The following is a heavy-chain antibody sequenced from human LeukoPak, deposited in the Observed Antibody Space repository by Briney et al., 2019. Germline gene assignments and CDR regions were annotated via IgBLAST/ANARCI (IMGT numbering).Heavy chain of an antibody. CDR1: GYSFNSYY. D-gene: IGHD5-12*01. CDR2: ISAYSGNT. J-gene: IGHJ6*02. Sequence: ASVKVSRKASGYSFNSYYMTWVRQAPGQGLEWMGWISAYSGNTNYAQKLQGRVTMTTDTSTSTAYMELRSLRSDDTAVYYCARAGIMATKNYYYYGMDVWGQGTTVTVSS. V-gene: IGHV1-18*01. CDR3: ARAGIMATKNYYYYGMDV.